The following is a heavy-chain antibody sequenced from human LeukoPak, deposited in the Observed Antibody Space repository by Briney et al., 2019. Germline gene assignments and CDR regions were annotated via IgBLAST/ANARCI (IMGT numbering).Heavy chain of an antibody. CDR2: INSDGGST. V-gene: IGHV3-74*01. CDR1: GFTFSSYW. D-gene: IGHD4-17*01. CDR3: ARAVTTSVYYYYGMDV. J-gene: IGHJ6*02. Sequence: QTGGSLRLSCAASGFTFSSYWMHWVRQAPGKGLVWVSRINSDGGSTSYADSVKGRFTISRDNAKNTLYLQMNSLRAEDTAVYYCARAVTTSVYYYYGMDVWGQGTTVTVSS.